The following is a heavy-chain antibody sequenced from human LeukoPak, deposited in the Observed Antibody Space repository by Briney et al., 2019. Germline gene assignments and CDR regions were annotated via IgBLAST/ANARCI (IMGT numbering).Heavy chain of an antibody. CDR1: GFTFSGYP. CDR2: ISYDGSNK. CDR3: ASGPSDY. J-gene: IGHJ4*02. Sequence: GGSLRLSCAASGFTFSGYPIHWVRQAPGKGLEWVAVISYDGSNKYYADSVKGRFTISRDNSKNTLYLQMNSLRAEDTAVYYCASGPSDYWGQGTLVTVSS. V-gene: IGHV3-30-3*01.